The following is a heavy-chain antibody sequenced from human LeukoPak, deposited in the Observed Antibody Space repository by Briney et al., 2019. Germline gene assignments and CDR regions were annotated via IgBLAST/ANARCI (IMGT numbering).Heavy chain of an antibody. CDR3: ARVSRYSGYGRFDY. D-gene: IGHD5-12*01. CDR2: IYYSGST. Sequence: SETLSLTCTVSGGSISSSNYYWGWIRQPPGKGLEWIGSIYYSGSTYYNPSLKSRVTISVDTSKNQFSLKLSSVTAADTAVYYCARVSRYSGYGRFDYWGQGTLVTVSS. V-gene: IGHV4-39*07. CDR1: GGSISSSNYY. J-gene: IGHJ4*02.